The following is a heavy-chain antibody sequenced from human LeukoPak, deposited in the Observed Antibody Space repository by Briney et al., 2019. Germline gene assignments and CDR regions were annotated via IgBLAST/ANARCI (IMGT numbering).Heavy chain of an antibody. CDR3: ARQSLLFGELNDAFDI. D-gene: IGHD3-10*01. Sequence: PGGSLRLSCAVSGFTVSSNYMSWVRQAPGKGLEWVSVIYSGGSTYYTDSVKGRFTISRDNSKNTLYLQMNSLRAEDTAVYYCARQSLLFGELNDAFDIWGQGTMAAVSS. V-gene: IGHV3-53*01. J-gene: IGHJ3*02. CDR1: GFTVSSNY. CDR2: IYSGGST.